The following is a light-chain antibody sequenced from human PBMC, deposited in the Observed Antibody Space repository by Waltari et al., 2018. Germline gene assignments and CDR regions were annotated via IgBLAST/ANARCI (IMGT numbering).Light chain of an antibody. CDR3: CSYAGGSAL. J-gene: IGLJ3*02. CDR1: SSDVGSYHL. Sequence: QSALTQPASVSGSPGQSITISCTGTSSDVGSYHLVSWYQQHPGTAPKLMIYEFSTRPSGVSNRFSGSKSGTTASLTISGLQADDEADYYCCSYAGGSALFGGGTKLTVL. V-gene: IGLV2-23*02. CDR2: EFS.